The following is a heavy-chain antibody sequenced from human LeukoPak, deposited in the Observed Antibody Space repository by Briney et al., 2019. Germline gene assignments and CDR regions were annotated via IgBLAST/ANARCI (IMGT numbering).Heavy chain of an antibody. Sequence: KSSETLSLTCTVSGGSISTYYWSWIRKPPGKGLEWIGHIYNGGSTNYSPSLKSRVTISVDTSKNQFSLKLNSVTAADTAVYYCARFKRAGGWSYFDYWGQGTLVTVSS. J-gene: IGHJ4*02. CDR1: GGSISTYY. CDR2: IYNGGST. D-gene: IGHD6-19*01. CDR3: ARFKRAGGWSYFDY. V-gene: IGHV4-59*01.